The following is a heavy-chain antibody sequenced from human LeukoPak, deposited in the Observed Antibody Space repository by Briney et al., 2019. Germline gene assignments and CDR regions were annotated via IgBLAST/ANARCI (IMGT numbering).Heavy chain of an antibody. CDR1: GGSISSSSYY. D-gene: IGHD3-10*01. V-gene: IGHV4-31*03. CDR2: IYYSGST. CDR3: ARIWFGDYYYYYGMDV. Sequence: PSETLSLTCTVSGGSISSSSYYWSWIRQHPGKGLEWIGYIYYSGSTYYNPSLKSRVTISVDTSKNQFSLKLSSVTAADTAVYYCARIWFGDYYYYYGMDVWGQGTTVTVSS. J-gene: IGHJ6*02.